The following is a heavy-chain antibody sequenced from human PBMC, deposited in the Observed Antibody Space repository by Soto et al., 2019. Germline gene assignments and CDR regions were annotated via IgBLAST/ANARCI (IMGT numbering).Heavy chain of an antibody. CDR1: GFTFSSYG. CDR3: AADVMVRGVYCMNV. J-gene: IGHJ6*03. CDR2: IWYDGSNK. V-gene: IGHV3-33*01. Sequence: QVQLVESGGGVVQPGRSLRLSCAASGFTFSSYGMHWVRQAPGNGLEWVAVIWYDGSNKYYAYSVKGRFTISSDNSKNTLYLQINTLIAEDTAVYYCAADVMVRGVYCMNVWGQETTVTVSS. D-gene: IGHD3-10*01.